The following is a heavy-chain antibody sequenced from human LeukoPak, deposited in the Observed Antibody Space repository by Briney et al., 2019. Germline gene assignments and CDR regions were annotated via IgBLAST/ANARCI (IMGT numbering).Heavy chain of an antibody. Sequence: GASVKVSCKASGYTFTSYYMHWVRQAPGQGLEWMGIINPSGGSTSYAQKFQGRVTMTRDTSTSTAYMELSSLRSEDTAVYYCARDSGEGNWYDPWGQGILITVSS. J-gene: IGHJ5*02. CDR2: INPSGGST. CDR1: GYTFTSYY. CDR3: ARDSGEGNWYDP. D-gene: IGHD4-17*01. V-gene: IGHV1-46*01.